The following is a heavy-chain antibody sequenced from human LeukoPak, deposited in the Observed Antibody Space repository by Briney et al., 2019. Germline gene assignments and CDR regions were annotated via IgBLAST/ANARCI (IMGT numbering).Heavy chain of an antibody. D-gene: IGHD1-26*01. CDR2: FDPEDGET. CDR1: GYTLTELS. CDR3: ATSPPDGSYGVDYYYYYMDV. V-gene: IGHV1-24*01. J-gene: IGHJ6*03. Sequence: ASVKVSCKVSGYTLTELSMHWVRQAPGKGLEWMGGFDPEDGETIYAQMFQGRVTMTEDTSTDTAYMELSSLRSEDTAVYYCATSPPDGSYGVDYYYYYMDVWGKGTTVTVSS.